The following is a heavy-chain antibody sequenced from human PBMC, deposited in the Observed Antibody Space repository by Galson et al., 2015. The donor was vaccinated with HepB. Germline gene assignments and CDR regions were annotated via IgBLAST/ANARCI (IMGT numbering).Heavy chain of an antibody. V-gene: IGHV3-7*03. Sequence: SLRLSCAASGFTFSDYWMSWARQAPGKGLEWVASIKYDGSEKYYVDSVKGRFTISRDNSNNKLFLHMNSLRVDDTAVFYCEKGARDDSYWSPYDGWGRGTLVTVSS. J-gene: IGHJ4*02. CDR3: EKGARDDSYWSPYDG. CDR1: GFTFSDYW. CDR2: IKYDGSEK. D-gene: IGHD3-10*01.